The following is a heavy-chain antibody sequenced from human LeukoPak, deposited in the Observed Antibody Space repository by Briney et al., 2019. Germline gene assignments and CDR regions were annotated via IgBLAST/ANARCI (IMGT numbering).Heavy chain of an antibody. D-gene: IGHD1-1*01. CDR1: GGSISSSTYY. CDR2: IHYTGRA. V-gene: IGHV4-39*02. Sequence: NPSETLSLTCSVFGGSISSSTYYWVWIRQPPGRGLEPIASIHYTGRAYYNPSLKSRVTISADTSKNHFSLKLTSVTAADTAVYYCARLGTGIGVVWGQGTTVTVSS. CDR3: ARLGTGIGVV. J-gene: IGHJ6*02.